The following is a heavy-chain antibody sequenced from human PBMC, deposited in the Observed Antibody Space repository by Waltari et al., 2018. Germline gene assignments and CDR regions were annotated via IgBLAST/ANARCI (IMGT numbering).Heavy chain of an antibody. V-gene: IGHV1-8*03. CDR3: ARSGDSYYYYGMDV. Sequence: QVQLVQSGAEVKKPGASVKVSCKASGYTFTSYDINWVRQATGQGLEWMGWMNPTSGNTGYAQKFQGRVTITRNTSISTAYMELSSLRSEDTAVYYCARSGDSYYYYGMDVWGQGTTVTVSS. CDR1: GYTFTSYD. J-gene: IGHJ6*02. D-gene: IGHD1-26*01. CDR2: MNPTSGNT.